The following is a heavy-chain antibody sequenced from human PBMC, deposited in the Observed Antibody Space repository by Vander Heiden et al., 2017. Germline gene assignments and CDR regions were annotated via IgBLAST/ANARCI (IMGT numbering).Heavy chain of an antibody. CDR2: ISAYNGNT. Sequence: QVQLVQSGAEVKKPGASVKVSCTASGYTFTSYGISWVRQAPGQGLEWMGWISAYNGNTNYAQKLQGRVTMTTDTSTSTAYMELRSLRSDDTAVYYCARDCSGGSCYHLFDYWGQGTLVTVSS. CDR3: ARDCSGGSCYHLFDY. V-gene: IGHV1-18*01. D-gene: IGHD2-15*01. J-gene: IGHJ4*02. CDR1: GYTFTSYG.